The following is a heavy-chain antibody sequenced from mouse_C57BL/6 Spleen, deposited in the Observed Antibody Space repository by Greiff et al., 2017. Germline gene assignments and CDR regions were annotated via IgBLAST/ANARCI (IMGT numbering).Heavy chain of an antibody. J-gene: IGHJ4*01. CDR2: ISYDGSN. V-gene: IGHV3-6*01. CDR3: ARERWLPYAMDY. CDR1: GYSITSGYY. D-gene: IGHD2-3*01. Sequence: EVKLLESGPGLVKPSQSLSLTCSVTGYSITSGYYWNWIRQFPGNKLEWMGYISYDGSNNYNPSLKNRISITRDTSKNQFFLKLNSVTTEDTATYYCARERWLPYAMDYWGQGTSVTVSS.